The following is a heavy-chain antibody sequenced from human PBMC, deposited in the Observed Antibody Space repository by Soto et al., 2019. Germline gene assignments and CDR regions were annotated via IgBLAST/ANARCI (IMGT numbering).Heavy chain of an antibody. V-gene: IGHV4-34*01. Sequence: SETLSLTCAVYGWSFSGYYWTWIRQPPGTGLEWIGEINHSGSTNYNPSLKSRVTISVDTSRNQFSLIVTSVTAADTAVYYCASNYSGSWYFYYYYGMDVWGQGTTVTSP. CDR1: GWSFSGYY. CDR2: INHSGST. J-gene: IGHJ6*02. D-gene: IGHD6-13*01. CDR3: ASNYSGSWYFYYYYGMDV.